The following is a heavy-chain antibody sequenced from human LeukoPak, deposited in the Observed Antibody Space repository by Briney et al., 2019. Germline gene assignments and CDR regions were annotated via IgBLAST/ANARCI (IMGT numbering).Heavy chain of an antibody. CDR2: INPNSGGT. CDR1: GYTFTGYY. D-gene: IGHD6-13*01. CDR3: ARAWGIAAHTLFGY. Sequence: ASVKVSCKASGYTFTGYYMHWVRQAPGQGLEWMGWINPNSGGTNYAQKFQGRVTMTRDTSISTAYMELSRLRSDDTAVYYCARAWGIAAHTLFGYWGQGTLVTVSS. V-gene: IGHV1-2*02. J-gene: IGHJ4*02.